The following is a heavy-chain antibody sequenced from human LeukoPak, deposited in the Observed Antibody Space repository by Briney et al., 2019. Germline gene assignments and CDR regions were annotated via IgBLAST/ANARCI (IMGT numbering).Heavy chain of an antibody. D-gene: IGHD5-12*01. CDR1: GYSFTSYW. Sequence: GESLKISCEGSGYSFTSYWIGWVRQMPGKGLEWMGIIYPGDSDTRYSPSFQGQVTISADKSISTAYLQWSSLKASDTAMYYCASVPRGYSGYGTYYFDYWGQGTLVTVSS. CDR2: IYPGDSDT. V-gene: IGHV5-51*01. CDR3: ASVPRGYSGYGTYYFDY. J-gene: IGHJ4*02.